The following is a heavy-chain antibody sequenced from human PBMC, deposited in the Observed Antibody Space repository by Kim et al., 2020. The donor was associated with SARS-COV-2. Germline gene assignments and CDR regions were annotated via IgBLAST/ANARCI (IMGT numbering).Heavy chain of an antibody. D-gene: IGHD3-10*01. CDR3: ARQFKEDYYGSGSYWYFDL. J-gene: IGHJ2*01. Sequence: SRVTISVDTSKNQFSLKLSSVTAADTAVYYCARQFKEDYYGSGSYWYFDLWGRGTLVTVSS. V-gene: IGHV4-39*01.